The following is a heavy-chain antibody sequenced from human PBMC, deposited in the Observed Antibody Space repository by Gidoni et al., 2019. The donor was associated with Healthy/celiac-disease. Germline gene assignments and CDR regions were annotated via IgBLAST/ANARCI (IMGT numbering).Heavy chain of an antibody. Sequence: QVQLQQWGAGLLKPSETLSLTCAVYGGSFSGYYWSWIRQPPGKGLEWIGEINHSGSTNYNPSLKSRVTISVDTSKNQFSLKLSSVTAADTAVYYCARRSYDYIWGSYRYNFDYWGQGTLVTVSS. V-gene: IGHV4-34*01. CDR3: ARRSYDYIWGSYRYNFDY. CDR1: GGSFSGYY. CDR2: INHSGST. D-gene: IGHD3-16*02. J-gene: IGHJ4*02.